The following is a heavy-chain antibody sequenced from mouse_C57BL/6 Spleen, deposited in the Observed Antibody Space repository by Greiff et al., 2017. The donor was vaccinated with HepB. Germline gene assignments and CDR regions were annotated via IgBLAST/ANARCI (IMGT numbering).Heavy chain of an antibody. D-gene: IGHD1-1*01. Sequence: QVQLQHSGPELVKPGASVKISCKASGYAFSSSWMNWVKQRPGKGLEWIGRIYPGDGDTNYNGKFKGKATLTADKSSSTAYMQLSSLTSEDSAVYFCARRLLFDYWGQGTTLTVSS. CDR2: IYPGDGDT. CDR3: ARRLLFDY. J-gene: IGHJ2*01. V-gene: IGHV1-82*01. CDR1: GYAFSSSW.